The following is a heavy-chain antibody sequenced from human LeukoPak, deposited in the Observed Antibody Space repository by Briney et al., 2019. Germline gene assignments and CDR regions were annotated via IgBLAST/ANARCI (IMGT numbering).Heavy chain of an antibody. CDR1: GFTFRSYW. J-gene: IGHJ4*02. Sequence: GGSLRLSCAVSGFTFRSYWMHWVRQAPGKGMVWVSSIKSDGSSTTYADSVKGRFTISRDNAENTLYLQMNSLRVEDTAVYYCARISTMVRHYWGQGTLVTVSS. CDR3: ARISTMVRHY. CDR2: IKSDGSST. V-gene: IGHV3-74*03. D-gene: IGHD3-10*01.